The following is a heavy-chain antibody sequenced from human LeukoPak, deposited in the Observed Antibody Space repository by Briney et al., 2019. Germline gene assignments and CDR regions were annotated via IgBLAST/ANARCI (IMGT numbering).Heavy chain of an antibody. CDR3: ASTRYGSGSYMAFDY. V-gene: IGHV3-53*01. CDR1: GFTVSNNY. Sequence: GGSLRLSCAASGFTVSNNYMSWVRQAPGKGLEWVSVIYSGGSTYYADSVKGRFTISRDNSKNTLYLQMNSLRDEDTAMYYCASTRYGSGSYMAFDYWGQGTLVTVSS. D-gene: IGHD3-10*01. J-gene: IGHJ4*02. CDR2: IYSGGST.